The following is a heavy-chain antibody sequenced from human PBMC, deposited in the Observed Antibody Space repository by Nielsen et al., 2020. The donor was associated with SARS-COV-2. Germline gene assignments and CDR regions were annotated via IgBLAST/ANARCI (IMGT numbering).Heavy chain of an antibody. CDR3: AKVLGGELLSPFDY. CDR1: GFTFSDYY. D-gene: IGHD1-26*01. CDR2: ITSSSTYT. V-gene: IGHV3-11*05. J-gene: IGHJ4*02. Sequence: GESLKISCVGSGFTFSDYYMSWVRQAPGKGLEWVSYITSSSTYTNYADSVKGRFTISRDNAKNSLSLQMHSLRAEDTAVYYCAKVLGGELLSPFDYWGQGTLVTVSS.